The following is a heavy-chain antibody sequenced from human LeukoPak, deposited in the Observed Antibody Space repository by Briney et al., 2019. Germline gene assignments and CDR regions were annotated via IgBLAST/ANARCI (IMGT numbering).Heavy chain of an antibody. J-gene: IGHJ4*02. V-gene: IGHV4-34*01. CDR3: ARGSRALRATINQNGGPLDY. D-gene: IGHD5-24*01. CDR2: INHSGST. CDR1: GGSFSGYY. Sequence: SETLSLTCAVYGGSFSGYYWSWIRQLPGKGLEWIGEINHSGSTNYNPSLKSRVTISVDTSKNPFSLKLSSVTAADTAVYYCARGSRALRATINQNGGPLDYWGQGTLVTVSS.